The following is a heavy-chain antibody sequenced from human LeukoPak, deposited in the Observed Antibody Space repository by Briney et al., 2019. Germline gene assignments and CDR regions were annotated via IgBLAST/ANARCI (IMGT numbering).Heavy chain of an antibody. D-gene: IGHD3-22*01. Sequence: QTGGSLRLSCAASGFTFDDYAMHWVRQAPGKGLEWVSLISGDGGSTYYAYSAKGRFTISRDNSKNSLYLQMNSLRTEDTDLYYCAKSLDKGPRGYQEYFDYWGQGTLVTVSS. CDR2: ISGDGGST. V-gene: IGHV3-43*02. CDR3: AKSLDKGPRGYQEYFDY. CDR1: GFTFDDYA. J-gene: IGHJ4*02.